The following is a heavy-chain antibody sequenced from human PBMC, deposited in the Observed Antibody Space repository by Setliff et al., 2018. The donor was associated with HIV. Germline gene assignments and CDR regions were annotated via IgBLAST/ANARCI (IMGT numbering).Heavy chain of an antibody. V-gene: IGHV3-7*01. Sequence: GGSLRLSCAASGFTFSTYWMSWVRQAPGKGPEWVANIRQDGGEAYYVDSVSGRFTISRDNAKNTLYLQMNSLRVEDTAVYYCARDHGGYNSLDYWGQGTLVTVSS. CDR2: IRQDGGEA. CDR1: GFTFSTYW. CDR3: ARDHGGYNSLDY. D-gene: IGHD5-12*01. J-gene: IGHJ4*02.